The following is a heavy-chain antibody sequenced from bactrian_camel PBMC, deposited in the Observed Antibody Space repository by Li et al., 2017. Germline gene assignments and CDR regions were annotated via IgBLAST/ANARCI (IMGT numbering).Heavy chain of an antibody. D-gene: IGHD5*01. CDR3: VKDGNSWNYGF. J-gene: IGHJ4*01. CDR2: IYRPGGNT. CDR1: GFPIDKSC. Sequence: DVQLVESGGGSVQPGGSLRLACEVSGFPIDKSCVGWFRQATGKEREWIAFIYRPGGNTFADDSVKGRFTISRDNARKMVYLQMNTLQLEDTGVYFCVKDGNSWNYGFWGQGTQVTVS. V-gene: IGHV3S36*01.